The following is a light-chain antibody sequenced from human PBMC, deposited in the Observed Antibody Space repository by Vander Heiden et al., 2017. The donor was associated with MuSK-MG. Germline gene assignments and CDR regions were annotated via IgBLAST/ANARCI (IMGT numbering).Light chain of an antibody. V-gene: IGLV2-14*01. CDR1: SRDVGGYNY. Sequence: QFALTQPAAVSGSPGQSITISCTGTSRDVGGYNYVSWYQQPPAKAPNLMIYDVSNRPSGVANRFSGSKSGTTASLTTSGLQAEDAAYYYCSSYTSSSTLVVFGGGTKLTVL. CDR2: DVS. J-gene: IGLJ2*01. CDR3: SSYTSSSTLVV.